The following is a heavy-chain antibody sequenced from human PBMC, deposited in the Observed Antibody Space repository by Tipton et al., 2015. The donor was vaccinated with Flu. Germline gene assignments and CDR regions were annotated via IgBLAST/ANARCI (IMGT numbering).Heavy chain of an antibody. CDR1: GGSISSGSYY. CDR3: ARGATRRPFSGYDYTGY. CDR2: IYTSGST. D-gene: IGHD5-12*01. J-gene: IGHJ4*02. V-gene: IGHV4-61*02. Sequence: TLSLTCTVSGGSISSGSYYWSWIRQPAGKGLEWIGRIYTSGSTNYNPSLKSRVTISVDTSKNQFSLKLSSVTAADTAVYYCARGATRRPFSGYDYTGYWGQGTLVTVSP.